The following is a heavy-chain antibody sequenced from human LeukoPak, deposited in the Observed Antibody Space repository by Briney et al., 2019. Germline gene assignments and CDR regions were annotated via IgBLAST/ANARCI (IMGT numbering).Heavy chain of an antibody. CDR2: IYPGDSDT. V-gene: IGHV5-51*01. J-gene: IGHJ6*02. CDR3: ARRAGSYYDYYGMDV. Sequence: GESLKISCKGSGYSFTSYWIGWVRQMPGKGLEWMGIIYPGDSDTRYSPSFQGQVTISADKSISTAYLQWSSLKALDTAMYYCARRAGSYYDYYGMDVWGQGTTVTVSS. CDR1: GYSFTSYW. D-gene: IGHD1-26*01.